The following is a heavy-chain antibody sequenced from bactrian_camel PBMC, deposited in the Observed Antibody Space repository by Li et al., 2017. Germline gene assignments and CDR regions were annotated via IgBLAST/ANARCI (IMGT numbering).Heavy chain of an antibody. CDR1: ASIDTMDT. Sequence: HVQLVESGGGSVQAGGSLRLSCVVQRTTASIDTMDTMGWFRQAPGKEREGVGAIYSGGGTTFYADSVKGRFTISRDSAEKTVYLQMYSLRPEDSAMYYCAAGPPYGTRSPSP. CDR2: IYSGGGTT. V-gene: IGHV3S54*01. D-gene: IGHD3*01. J-gene: IGHJ4*01.